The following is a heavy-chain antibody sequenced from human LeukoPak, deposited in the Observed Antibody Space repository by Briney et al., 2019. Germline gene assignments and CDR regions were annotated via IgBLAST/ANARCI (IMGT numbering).Heavy chain of an antibody. V-gene: IGHV1-18*01. CDR1: GYTSTTDG. CDR3: ARDWAFYDSSGYWGTGAPAEYFQY. J-gene: IGHJ1*01. CDR2: IFAYNGDT. Sequence: AAVKVSCKDSGYTSTTDGTSWVGQAPGQGLDWMGWIFAYNGDTNNAQKLQGRVTMTTDTSTSTAYMELRSLRSDYTAVYYCARDWAFYDSSGYWGTGAPAEYFQYWGQGTLVTVSS. D-gene: IGHD3-22*01.